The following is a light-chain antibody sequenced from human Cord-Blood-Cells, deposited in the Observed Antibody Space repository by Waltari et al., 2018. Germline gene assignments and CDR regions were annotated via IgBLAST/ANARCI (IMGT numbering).Light chain of an antibody. V-gene: IGLV2-8*01. CDR1: SSYVDGYHY. CDR3: SSCVGSDNFV. CDR2: EVR. Sequence: QYALTPPPSASGSPGQSDNLSCTGTSSYVDGYHYVSWYQQHPDKAPKLLIYEVRKRPSGVPVRFYDASSGKTAAPTGSGLQAEDEAVSFSSSCVGSDNFVSCEGTKRTGL. J-gene: IGLJ2*01.